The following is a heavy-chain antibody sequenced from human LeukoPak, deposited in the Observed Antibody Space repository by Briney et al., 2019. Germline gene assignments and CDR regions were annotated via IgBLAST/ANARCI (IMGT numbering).Heavy chain of an antibody. J-gene: IGHJ4*02. D-gene: IGHD3-22*01. Sequence: PSETLSLTRTVSGGSISSGGYYWSWIRRHPGKGLEWIGYIYYSGSTYYNPSLKSRVTISVDTSKNQFSLKLSSVTAADTAVYYCARGLPDYYDSSGYPLFDYWGQGTLVTVSS. V-gene: IGHV4-31*03. CDR3: ARGLPDYYDSSGYPLFDY. CDR1: GGSISSGGYY. CDR2: IYYSGST.